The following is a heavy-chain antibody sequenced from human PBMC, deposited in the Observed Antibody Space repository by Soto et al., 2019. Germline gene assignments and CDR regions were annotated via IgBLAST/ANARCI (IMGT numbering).Heavy chain of an antibody. J-gene: IGHJ4*02. D-gene: IGHD3-10*01. CDR2: IYHGGNT. CDR1: GGSISSSNSY. Sequence: QLQLQESGPGLVKPSETLSLTCTVSGGSISSSNSYWGWIRQPPGKGLEWIGSIYHGGNTYYNPSLESRVTMSVDQFKNQFSLKLSSLTAADTAVYYCAKDNGNSGSGSPFDYWGQGTLVTVSS. V-gene: IGHV4-39*07. CDR3: AKDNGNSGSGSPFDY.